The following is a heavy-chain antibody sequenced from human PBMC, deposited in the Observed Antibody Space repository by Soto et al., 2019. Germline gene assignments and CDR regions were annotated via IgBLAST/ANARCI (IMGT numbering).Heavy chain of an antibody. CDR1: GGSVSRGPYY. Sequence: SETRSVSWTVSGGSVSRGPYYGCWIRQPPVKGLEWIGNIYYTGSTNYNPSLKSRVTISVDSQKSQFSLQLSSVTVADTAFYYCAGGGSIVVSTRRLMDVWGKWTTVT. CDR2: IYYTGST. CDR3: AGGGSIVVSTRRLMDV. D-gene: IGHD3-22*01. V-gene: IGHV4-61*01. J-gene: IGHJ6*03.